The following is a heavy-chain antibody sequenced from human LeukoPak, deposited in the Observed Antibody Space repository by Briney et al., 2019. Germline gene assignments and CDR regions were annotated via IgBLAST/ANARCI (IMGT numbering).Heavy chain of an antibody. D-gene: IGHD2/OR15-2a*01. CDR3: ARDSGVSTPLDH. CDR1: GFTFSDYW. CDR2: ITHGGDSA. Sequence: GGSLRLSCQASGFTFSDYWIHWVRQAPGKGLVWVSRITHGGDSAESAGSVEGRFTTSRDNAKNTVYLQLNSLRAEDTAVYYCARDSGVSTPLDHWGQGALVTVSS. V-gene: IGHV3-74*03. J-gene: IGHJ4*02.